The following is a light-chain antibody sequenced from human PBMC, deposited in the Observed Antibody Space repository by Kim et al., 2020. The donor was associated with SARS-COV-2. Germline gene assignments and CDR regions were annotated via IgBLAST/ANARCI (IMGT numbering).Light chain of an antibody. J-gene: IGLJ2*01. CDR1: AVTLVLIT. Sequence: QSALTQPASVSGSPGQSIAISSLEPAVTLVLITMSPGTNNTQAKSPKLMIYEVNKRPSGVSNRFSGSKSGNTASLTISGLQAEDEADYYCSSYTSSRTLIFGGGTQLTVL. CDR2: EVN. CDR3: SSYTSSRTLI. V-gene: IGLV2-14*03.